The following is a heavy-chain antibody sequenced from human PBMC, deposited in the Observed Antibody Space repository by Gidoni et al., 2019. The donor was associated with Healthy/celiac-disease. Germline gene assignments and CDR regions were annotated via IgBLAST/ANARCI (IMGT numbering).Heavy chain of an antibody. D-gene: IGHD3-22*01. V-gene: IGHV4-61*02. CDR3: ARDGGYYDSSGYYGLFDY. Sequence: QVQLQESGPGLVKPSQTLSLTCTVSGGSIISGSYYWSWIRQPAGKGLEWIGRIYTSGSTNYNPSLKSRVTISVDTSKNQFSLKLSSVTAADTAVYYCARDGGYYDSSGYYGLFDYWGQGTLVTVSS. CDR2: IYTSGST. J-gene: IGHJ4*02. CDR1: GGSIISGSYY.